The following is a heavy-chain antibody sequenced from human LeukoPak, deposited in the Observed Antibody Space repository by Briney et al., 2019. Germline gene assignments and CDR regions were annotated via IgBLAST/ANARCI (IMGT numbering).Heavy chain of an antibody. J-gene: IGHJ4*02. D-gene: IGHD2/OR15-2a*01. Sequence: GGSLRLSCAASGFTFRSYSMNWVRRAPGKGLEWVSSISSSSSYIYYADSVKGRFTISRDNAKNSLYLQMNSLRAEDTAVYYCTILKGDCYDYWGQGTLVTVSS. CDR2: ISSSSSYI. V-gene: IGHV3-21*01. CDR3: TILKGDCYDY. CDR1: GFTFRSYS.